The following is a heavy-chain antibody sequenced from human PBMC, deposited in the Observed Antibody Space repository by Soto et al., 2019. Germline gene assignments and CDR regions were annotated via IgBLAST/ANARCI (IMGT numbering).Heavy chain of an antibody. CDR2: IDWDDDK. D-gene: IGHD3-10*01. V-gene: IGHV2-70*01. CDR1: GFSLSTSGMC. CDR3: ARIPMVRGPTEYYYYGMDV. Sequence: SGPTLVNPTQTLTLTCTVSGFSLSTSGMCVSWIRQPPGKALEWLALIDWDDDKYYSTSLKTRLTISKDTSKNQVVLTMTNMDPVDTATYYCARIPMVRGPTEYYYYGMDVWGQGTTVTVSS. J-gene: IGHJ6*02.